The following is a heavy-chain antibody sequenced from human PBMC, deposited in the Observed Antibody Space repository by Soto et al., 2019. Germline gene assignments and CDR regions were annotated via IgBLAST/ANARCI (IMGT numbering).Heavy chain of an antibody. CDR1: GGSISSSSYY. Sequence: QLQLQESGPRLVKPSETLSLTCTVSGGSISSSSYYWGWIRQPPGKGLEWIGSIYYSGSTYYNPSLKSRVTISVETSKNQFSLKLSSVTAADTAVYYCARHKGHLGELAFFDYWGQVTLVTVSS. CDR2: IYYSGST. V-gene: IGHV4-39*01. J-gene: IGHJ4*02. D-gene: IGHD3-16*02. CDR3: ARHKGHLGELAFFDY.